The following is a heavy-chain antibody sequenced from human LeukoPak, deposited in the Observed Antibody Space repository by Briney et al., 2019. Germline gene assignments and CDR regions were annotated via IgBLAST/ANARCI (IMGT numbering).Heavy chain of an antibody. CDR3: ARDRSQYYYGSSGYGDFDY. J-gene: IGHJ4*02. CDR1: GLTFSSYV. V-gene: IGHV3-33*01. Sequence: PGGSLRLSCAASGLTFSSYVMHWVRQAPGKGLEWVAVIGYDGSNKFYADSVKGRSTISRDNPKSTVFLQMNSLRAEDTAVYYCARDRSQYYYGSSGYGDFDYWGQGTLVTVSS. D-gene: IGHD3-22*01. CDR2: IGYDGSNK.